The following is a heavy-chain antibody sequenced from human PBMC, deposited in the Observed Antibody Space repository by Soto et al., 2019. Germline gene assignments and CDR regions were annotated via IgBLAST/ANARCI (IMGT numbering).Heavy chain of an antibody. J-gene: IGHJ4*02. D-gene: IGHD2-2*01. CDR1: GFTFSDYA. CDR3: ANVPIWCGSSRCYTEGFDY. CDR2: VSASASNT. Sequence: EVQLLQHGGGLVQPGGSLRLTCAASGFTFSDYAMSWVRQAPGKGLEWASTVSASASNTHYADSVKGRFTISRENSKNTLFLQMDSLRAEDTALYYCANVPIWCGSSRCYTEGFDYWGQGTLVIVSS. V-gene: IGHV3-23*01.